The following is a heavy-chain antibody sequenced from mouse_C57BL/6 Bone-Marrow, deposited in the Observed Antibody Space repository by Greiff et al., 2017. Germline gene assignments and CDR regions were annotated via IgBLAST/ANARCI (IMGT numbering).Heavy chain of an antibody. Sequence: EVQRVESGGGLVKPGGSLKLSCAASGFTFSSYAMSWVRQTPEKRLEWVATISDGGSYTNYPDNVQGRFTISGDNAKNNLYLQMSHLKSEDTAMYYCAGDESQTYYCAYWGQGTTRTVSS. CDR2: ISDGGSYT. CDR3: AGDESQTYYCAY. CDR1: GFTFSSYA. J-gene: IGHJ2*01. V-gene: IGHV5-4*01.